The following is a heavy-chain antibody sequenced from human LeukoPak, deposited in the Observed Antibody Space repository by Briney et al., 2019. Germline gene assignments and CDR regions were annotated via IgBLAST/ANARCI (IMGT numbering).Heavy chain of an antibody. V-gene: IGHV3-21*01. CDR3: ARDLYGPGY. J-gene: IGHJ4*02. CDR1: GFTFSIYN. CDR2: ISSSSTYI. Sequence: GGSLRLSCAASGFTFSIYNMNWVRQAPGKGLEWVSSISSSSTYISYADSVKGRFTISRDNAKNSLSLQMNSLRVEDTAVYYCARDLYGPGYWGQGTLVTVSS. D-gene: IGHD3-10*01.